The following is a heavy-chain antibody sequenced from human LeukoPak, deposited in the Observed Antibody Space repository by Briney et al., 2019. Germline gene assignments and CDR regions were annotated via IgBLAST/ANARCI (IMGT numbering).Heavy chain of an antibody. D-gene: IGHD1-26*01. J-gene: IGHJ6*02. Sequence: PSETLSLTCTVSGGSISSYYWSWIQQPAGKGLEWIGRIYTSGSTNYNPSLKSRVTISVDTSKNQFSLKLSSVTAADTAVYYCGGGWDHYGMDVWGQGTTVTVSS. CDR2: IYTSGST. V-gene: IGHV4-4*07. CDR3: GGGWDHYGMDV. CDR1: GGSISSYY.